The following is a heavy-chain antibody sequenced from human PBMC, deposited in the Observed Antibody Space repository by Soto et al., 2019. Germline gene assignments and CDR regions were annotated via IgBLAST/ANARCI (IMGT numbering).Heavy chain of an antibody. V-gene: IGHV1-69*13. Sequence: GASVKVSCKASGGTFSSSAISWVRQAPGQGLEWMGGIIPIFGTANYAQKFQGRVTITADESTSTAYMELSSLRSEDTAVYYCARFMSIAARRSPNWFDPRGQGTLVTVSS. CDR1: GGTFSSSA. D-gene: IGHD6-6*01. CDR2: IIPIFGTA. CDR3: ARFMSIAARRSPNWFDP. J-gene: IGHJ5*02.